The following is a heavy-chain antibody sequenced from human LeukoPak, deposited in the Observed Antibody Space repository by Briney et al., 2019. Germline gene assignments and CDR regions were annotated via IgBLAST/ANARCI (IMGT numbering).Heavy chain of an antibody. CDR3: ARHSYGSSYYFGLDV. V-gene: IGHV4-34*01. D-gene: IGHD5-18*01. CDR2: INDSGST. J-gene: IGHJ6*02. CDR1: GGSFSGYY. Sequence: PSETLSLTCAVCGGSFSGYYWSWIRQPPERGLEWIGEINDSGSTNYNPSLKSRVTISVDTSKNQFSLKLSSVTAADTAVYYCARHSYGSSYYFGLDVWGQGTTVTVSS.